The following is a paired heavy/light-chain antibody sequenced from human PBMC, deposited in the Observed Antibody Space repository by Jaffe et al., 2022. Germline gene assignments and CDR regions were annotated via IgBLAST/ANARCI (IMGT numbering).Heavy chain of an antibody. CDR3: ADGVIDAMDV. J-gene: IGHJ6*03. D-gene: IGHD3-10*01. CDR2: INAGNGNT. CDR1: GYTFTSYA. V-gene: IGHV1-3*01. Sequence: QVQLVQSGAEVKKPGASVKVSCKASGYTFTSYAMHWVRQAPGQRLEWMGWINAGNGNTKYSQKFQGRVTITRDTSASTAYMELSSLRSEDTAVYYCADGVIDAMDVWGKGTTVTVSS.
Light chain of an antibody. CDR1: SGINVGTYR. V-gene: IGLV5-45*01. J-gene: IGLJ2*01. CDR3: MIWHSSAVV. CDR2: YKSDSDK. Sequence: QAVLTQPASLSASPGASASLTCTLRSGINVGTYRIYWYQQKPGSPPQYLLRYKSDSDKQQGSGVPSRFSGSKDASANAGILLISGLQSEDEADYYCMIWHSSAVVFGGGTKLTVL.